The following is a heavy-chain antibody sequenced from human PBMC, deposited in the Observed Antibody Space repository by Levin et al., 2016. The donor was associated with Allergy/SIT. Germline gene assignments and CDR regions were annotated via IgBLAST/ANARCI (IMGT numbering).Heavy chain of an antibody. CDR1: GGSFSGYY. V-gene: IGHV4-34*01. CDR2: INHGRTT. J-gene: IGHJ6*02. CDR3: ARGRNVYCTGEMCYYHDMDV. D-gene: IGHD2-8*02. Sequence: SETLSLTCAVYGGSFSGYYWSWIRQPPGKGLEWIGEINHGRTTNYNPSLKSRVTISVDTSKYQFSLRLSSVTAADTAVYYCARGRNVYCTGEMCYYHDMDVWGQGTTVTVSS.